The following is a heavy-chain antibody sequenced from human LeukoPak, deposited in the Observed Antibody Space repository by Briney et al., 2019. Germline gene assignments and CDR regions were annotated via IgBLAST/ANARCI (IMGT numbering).Heavy chain of an antibody. CDR2: ISSSSSYI. J-gene: IGHJ4*02. CDR3: ARVKTIFGVVDYFDY. CDR1: GFTFSSYS. Sequence: GGSLRLSCAASGFTFSSYSMNWVRQAPGKGLEWVSSISSSSSYIYYADSVKGRFTISRDNAKNSLYLQMNSLRAEDTAVYYCARVKTIFGVVDYFDYWGQGTLVTVPS. D-gene: IGHD3-3*01. V-gene: IGHV3-21*01.